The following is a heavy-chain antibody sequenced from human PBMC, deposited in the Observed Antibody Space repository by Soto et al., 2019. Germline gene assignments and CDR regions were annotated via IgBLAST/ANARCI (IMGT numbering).Heavy chain of an antibody. CDR2: IYRSGTT. CDR1: NFFISSGYY. CDR3: ARTHSGSYYSVFNY. Sequence: SEPLSLTCVVSNFFISSGYYWGWLRQSPGKGLEWIASIYRSGTTSYNPSLKSRVTISVDPSKNQFSLMLTAVTAADTAVYYCARTHSGSYYSVFNYWGRGLLVTVSS. V-gene: IGHV4-38-2*01. D-gene: IGHD1-26*01. J-gene: IGHJ4*02.